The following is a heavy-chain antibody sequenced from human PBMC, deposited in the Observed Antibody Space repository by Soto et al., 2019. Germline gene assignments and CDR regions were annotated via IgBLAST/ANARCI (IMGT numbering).Heavy chain of an antibody. D-gene: IGHD2-21*01. V-gene: IGHV4-59*02. Sequence: KASETLSLTCTVSGGSVSSYYWSWIRQPPGKGLEWIGYIYYSESTNYNPSLKSRVTISLDTSKNQFSLKLRSVTAADTAVYYCARARDFGAARYYYDLDVWGQGTTVTVSS. CDR2: IYYSEST. CDR3: ARARDFGAARYYYDLDV. J-gene: IGHJ6*02. CDR1: GGSVSSYY.